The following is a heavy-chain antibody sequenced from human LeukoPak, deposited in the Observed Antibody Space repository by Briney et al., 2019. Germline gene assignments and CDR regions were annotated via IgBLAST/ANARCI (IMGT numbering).Heavy chain of an antibody. CDR2: TYYRSKWYN. CDR3: ARGSIAAAGFFDY. CDR1: GDSVSSNSAT. J-gene: IGHJ4*02. Sequence: SQTLSLTCAISGDSVSSNSATWTWIRQSPSRGLEWLGRTYYRSKWYNDYAVSVKSRITINPDTSKNQFSLKLSSVTAADTAVYYCARGSIAAAGFFDYWGQGTLVTVSS. D-gene: IGHD6-13*01. V-gene: IGHV6-1*01.